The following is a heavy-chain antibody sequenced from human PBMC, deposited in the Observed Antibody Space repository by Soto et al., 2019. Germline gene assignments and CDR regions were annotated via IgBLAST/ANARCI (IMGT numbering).Heavy chain of an antibody. D-gene: IGHD2-2*01. CDR1: GYTFTSYY. CDR3: ATTPCSSTSCHGNWFDP. J-gene: IGHJ5*02. CDR2: INPSGGST. V-gene: IGHV1-46*01. Sequence: ASVKVSCKASGYTFTSYYMHWVRQAPGQGLEWMGIINPSGGSTSYAQKFQGRVTMTRDTSTSTVYMELSSLRSEDTAVYYCATTPCSSTSCHGNWFDPWGQGTLVTVSS.